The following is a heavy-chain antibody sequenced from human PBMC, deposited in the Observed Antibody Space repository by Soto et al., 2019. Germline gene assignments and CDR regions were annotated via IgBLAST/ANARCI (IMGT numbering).Heavy chain of an antibody. D-gene: IGHD2-2*01. V-gene: IGHV1-18*01. Sequence: QVQLVQSGGEVKRPGASVKVSCKTSGYTFSNYGITWVRQAPGQPLEWLGWISLYSYGTNYAQKFQGRVSMTTDTSTTTAYMELRSLRSDDTAVYYFARVVPGAEAWFGPWGQGTLVTVSS. CDR3: ARVVPGAEAWFGP. CDR2: ISLYSYGT. CDR1: GYTFSNYG. J-gene: IGHJ5*02.